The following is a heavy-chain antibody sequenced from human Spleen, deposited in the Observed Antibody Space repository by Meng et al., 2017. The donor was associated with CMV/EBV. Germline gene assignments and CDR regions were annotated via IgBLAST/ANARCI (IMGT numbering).Heavy chain of an antibody. Sequence: SETLSLTCTVSGYSISSGYYWGRIRQPPGKGLEWIGSIYHSGSTHYNPSLKSRVTISADTSKNQFSLKLRSVTAADTAVYYCARWYPRAGAFDIWGQGTMVTVSS. CDR3: ARWYPRAGAFDI. V-gene: IGHV4-38-2*02. D-gene: IGHD6-13*01. CDR1: GYSISSGYY. J-gene: IGHJ3*02. CDR2: IYHSGST.